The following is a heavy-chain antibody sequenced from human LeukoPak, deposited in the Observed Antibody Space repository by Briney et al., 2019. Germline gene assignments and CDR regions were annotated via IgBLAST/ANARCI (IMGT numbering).Heavy chain of an antibody. CDR3: ARQPPYYYGLDV. J-gene: IGHJ6*02. CDR1: GGSIRSSSYY. Sequence: PSETPSLTCTVSGGSIRSSSYYWGWIRQPPGKGLEWIGNIYYSGSTYYNPSLKSRLTISVDTSKNQFSLKLSSVTAADTAVYYCARQPPYYYGLDVWGQGTTVTVSS. CDR2: IYYSGST. V-gene: IGHV4-39*01.